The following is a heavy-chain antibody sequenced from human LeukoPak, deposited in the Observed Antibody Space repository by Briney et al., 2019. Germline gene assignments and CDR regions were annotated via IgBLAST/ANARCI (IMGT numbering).Heavy chain of an antibody. CDR3: ATTYYYDIGAFDI. CDR2: ISSSGNT. CDR1: GGSTSGGNYY. J-gene: IGHJ3*02. V-gene: IGHV4-39*02. D-gene: IGHD3-22*01. Sequence: SETLSLTCIVSGGSTSGGNYYWGWIRRPPGKGLEWIGGISSSGNTYYNPSLKSRITISIDTSKNHFSLKLSSVTAADTAVYYCATTYYYDIGAFDIWGQGTMVTVSS.